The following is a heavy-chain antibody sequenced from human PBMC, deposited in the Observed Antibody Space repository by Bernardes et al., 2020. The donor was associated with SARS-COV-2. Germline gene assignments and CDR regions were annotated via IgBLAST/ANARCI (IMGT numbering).Heavy chain of an antibody. V-gene: IGHV4-31*03. CDR2: IYYSGST. CDR3: ARGARRITIFGVETEGMDV. Sequence: SETLSLTCTVSGGSISSGGYYWSWIRQHPGKGLEWIGYIYYSGSTYYNPSLKSRVTISVDTSKNQFSLKLSSVTAADTAVYYCARGARRITIFGVETEGMDVWGQGTTVTVSS. CDR1: GGSISSGGYY. D-gene: IGHD3-3*01. J-gene: IGHJ6*02.